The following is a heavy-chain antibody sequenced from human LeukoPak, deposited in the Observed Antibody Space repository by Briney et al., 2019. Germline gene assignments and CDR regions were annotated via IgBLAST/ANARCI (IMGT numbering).Heavy chain of an antibody. J-gene: IGHJ5*02. D-gene: IGHD6-19*01. V-gene: IGHV4-4*07. CDR3: AGHATAVPKWFDP. CDR1: GGSISSYY. Sequence: SETLSLTCTVSGGSISSYYWSWIRQPAGKGLEWIGRIYTSGSTNYNPSLKSRVTMSIDTSKNQFSLNLSSVTAADTAVYFCAGHATAVPKWFDPWGQGTLVTVSS. CDR2: IYTSGST.